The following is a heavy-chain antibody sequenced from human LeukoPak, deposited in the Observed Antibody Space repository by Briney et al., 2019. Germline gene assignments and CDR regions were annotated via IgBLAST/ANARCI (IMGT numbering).Heavy chain of an antibody. J-gene: IGHJ6*03. D-gene: IGHD3-16*01. Sequence: PGGSLRLSCAASGFTFSSYSMNWVRQAPGKGLEWVSSISSSSSYIYYADSVKGRFTISRDNAKNSLYLQMNSLRAEDTAVYYCASSPGGIPRRLDYYYMDVWGKGTTVTVSS. V-gene: IGHV3-21*01. CDR2: ISSSSSYI. CDR1: GFTFSSYS. CDR3: ASSPGGIPRRLDYYYMDV.